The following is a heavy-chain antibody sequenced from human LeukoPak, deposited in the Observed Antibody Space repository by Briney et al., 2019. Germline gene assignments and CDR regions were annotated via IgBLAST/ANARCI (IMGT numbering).Heavy chain of an antibody. CDR2: IKSKTDGGTT. Sequence: PGGSLRLSRAASGFTFSNAWMSWVRQAPGKGLDWVGRIKSKTDGGTTDYAAPVKGRFTISRDDSKNTLYLQMNSLKTEDTAVYYCTTGVGYCSGGSCYYYGMDVWGKGTTVTVSS. J-gene: IGHJ6*04. CDR1: GFTFSNAW. CDR3: TTGVGYCSGGSCYYYGMDV. D-gene: IGHD2-15*01. V-gene: IGHV3-15*01.